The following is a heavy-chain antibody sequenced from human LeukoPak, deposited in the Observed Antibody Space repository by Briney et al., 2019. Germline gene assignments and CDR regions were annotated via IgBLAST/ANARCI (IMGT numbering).Heavy chain of an antibody. CDR2: ISSSSSTI. J-gene: IGHJ4*02. CDR3: AKGTIIVLVALDS. CDR1: GFTFSSYS. Sequence: GGSLRLSCAASGFTFSSYSMNWVRQAPGKGLEWVSYISSSSSTIYYADSVKGRFTISRDNSKNTVHLQMNSLRAEDTAVYYCAKGTIIVLVALDSWGQGTLVTVSS. V-gene: IGHV3-48*01. D-gene: IGHD2-15*01.